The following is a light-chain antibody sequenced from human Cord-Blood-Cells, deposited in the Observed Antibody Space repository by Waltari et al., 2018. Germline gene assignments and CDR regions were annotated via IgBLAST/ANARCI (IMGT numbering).Light chain of an antibody. CDR1: SSNIGAGYD. Sequence: QSVLTQPPSVSGAPGQRVTIPCTGSSSNIGAGYDLHWYQQLPAHAPKLLIYGNSHPPSCVPDRFSGSKSGTSACLAITGLQAEDGADYYCQSYDSSLSALYVFGTGTKVTVL. V-gene: IGLV1-40*01. CDR3: QSYDSSLSALYV. CDR2: GNS. J-gene: IGLJ1*01.